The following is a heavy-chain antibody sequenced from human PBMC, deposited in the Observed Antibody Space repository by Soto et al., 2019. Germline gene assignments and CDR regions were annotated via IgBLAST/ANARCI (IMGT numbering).Heavy chain of an antibody. CDR1: GYTFTSYG. Sequence: ASVKVSCKASGYTFTSYGISWVRQAPGQGLEWMGWISAYNGNTNYAQKLQGRVTMTEDTSTDTAYMELSSLRSEDTAVYYCATSVWFGELSYDYWGQGTLVTVSS. D-gene: IGHD3-10*01. CDR3: ATSVWFGELSYDY. J-gene: IGHJ4*02. CDR2: ISAYNGNT. V-gene: IGHV1-18*01.